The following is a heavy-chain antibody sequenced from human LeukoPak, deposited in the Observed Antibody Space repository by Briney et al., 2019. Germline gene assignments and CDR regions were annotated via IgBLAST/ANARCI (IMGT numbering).Heavy chain of an antibody. J-gene: IGHJ4*02. CDR1: GSSFNTYY. D-gene: IGHD3-3*01. CDR2: INHSGST. CDR3: ARGSRGYYSGLWRD. V-gene: IGHV4-34*01. Sequence: SETLSLTCTVYGSSFNTYYWTWIRQPPGKELEWIGEINHSGSTNYNPSLKSRVTISVDTSKNQFSLKLSSVTAADSAVYYCARGSRGYYSGLWRDWGQGTLVTVSS.